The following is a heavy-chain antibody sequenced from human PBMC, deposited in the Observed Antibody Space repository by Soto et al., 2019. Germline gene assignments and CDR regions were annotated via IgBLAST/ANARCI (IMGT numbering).Heavy chain of an antibody. CDR3: AKMDFDNWFFDI. J-gene: IGHJ2*01. CDR2: NSGSGATT. Sequence: EVQLLESGGGLVHPGGSLRLSCAASGLTFNDYAMSWVRQAPGKGLEWVSANSGSGATTYYADSVKGRFTIYRDNSRDTLYLEMKSLGAEDTAIYYCAKMDFDNWFFDIWGRGTLVTVSS. V-gene: IGHV3-23*01. CDR1: GLTFNDYA.